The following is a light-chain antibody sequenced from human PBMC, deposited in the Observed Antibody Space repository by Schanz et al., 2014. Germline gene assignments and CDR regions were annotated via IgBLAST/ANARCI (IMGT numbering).Light chain of an antibody. CDR3: QHYHNWPPP. CDR1: QSVSSN. J-gene: IGKJ1*01. Sequence: EIVMTQSPGTLSLSPGERATLSCRASQSVSSNLAWYQQKPGQAPRLLIYGASTRATGIPARFSASGSGTEFTLTISTLQSEDFALYFCQHYHNWPPPFGQGTKVEI. V-gene: IGKV3-15*01. CDR2: GAS.